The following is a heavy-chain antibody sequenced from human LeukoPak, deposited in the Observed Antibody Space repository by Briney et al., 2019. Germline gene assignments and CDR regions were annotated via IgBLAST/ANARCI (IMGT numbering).Heavy chain of an antibody. CDR1: GFTFSSYG. Sequence: GGSLRLSCAASGFTFSSYGMHWVRQAPGKGLEWVAFIRYDGSNKYYADPVKGRFTISRDNSKNTLYLQMNSLRAEDTAVYYCAKAVRSKEGNYGAFDIWGQGTMVTVSS. CDR3: AKAVRSKEGNYGAFDI. D-gene: IGHD1-7*01. CDR2: IRYDGSNK. V-gene: IGHV3-30*02. J-gene: IGHJ3*02.